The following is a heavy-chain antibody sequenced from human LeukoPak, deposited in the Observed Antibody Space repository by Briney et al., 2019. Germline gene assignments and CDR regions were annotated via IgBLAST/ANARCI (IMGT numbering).Heavy chain of an antibody. CDR3: VSFYETY. V-gene: IGHV3-74*01. J-gene: IGHJ4*02. D-gene: IGHD2/OR15-2a*01. Sequence: GGSLRLSCAASGNYWMHWVRQAPGKGLVWVSHINSDGSWTSYADSVKGRFTISKDNAKNTVYLQMNSLRAKDTAVYYCVSFYETYWGRGTLVTVSS. CDR2: INSDGSWT. CDR1: GNYW.